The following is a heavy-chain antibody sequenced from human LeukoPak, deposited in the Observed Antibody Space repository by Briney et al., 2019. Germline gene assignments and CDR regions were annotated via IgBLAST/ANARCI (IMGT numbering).Heavy chain of an antibody. CDR3: AKDPSDIYCSGGSCYPDDNWFDP. J-gene: IGHJ5*02. CDR1: GFTFSSYA. D-gene: IGHD2-15*01. V-gene: IGHV3-23*01. CDR2: ISGSGGST. Sequence: GGSLRLSCAASGFTFSSYAMSWVRQAPGKGLEWVSAISGSGGSTYYADSVKGRFTISRDNSKNTLYLQMNSLRAEDTAVYYCAKDPSDIYCSGGSCYPDDNWFDPWGQGTLVTVSS.